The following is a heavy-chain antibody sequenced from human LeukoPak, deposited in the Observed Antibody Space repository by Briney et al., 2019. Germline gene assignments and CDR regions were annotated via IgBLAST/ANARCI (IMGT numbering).Heavy chain of an antibody. CDR1: GGSISSGDYY. J-gene: IGHJ3*02. Sequence: KPSETLSLTCTVSGGSISSGDYYWSWIRQPPGKGLEWIGYIYYSGSTYYNPSLKSRVTISVDTSKNQFSLKLSSVTAADTAVYYCATPLWRGPETSESISNAFDIWGQGTMVTVSS. CDR2: IYYSGST. V-gene: IGHV4-30-4*01. D-gene: IGHD3-3*01. CDR3: ATPLWRGPETSESISNAFDI.